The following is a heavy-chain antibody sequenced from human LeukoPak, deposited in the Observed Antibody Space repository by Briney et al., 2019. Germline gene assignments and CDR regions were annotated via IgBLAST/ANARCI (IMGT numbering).Heavy chain of an antibody. J-gene: IGHJ5*02. CDR1: GGSIISDTDY. V-gene: IGHV4-39*01. Sequence: SETLSLTCTVSGGSIISDTDYWGWIRQAPGRGLEWIGSQYYTGKTYYNPSLKSRDTISVDTTKNQTSLWLTSVTAADTAVYFCARHHLRSTWYMINWFDTWGQGTLVTVSS. CDR2: QYYTGKT. CDR3: ARHHLRSTWYMINWFDT. D-gene: IGHD6-13*01.